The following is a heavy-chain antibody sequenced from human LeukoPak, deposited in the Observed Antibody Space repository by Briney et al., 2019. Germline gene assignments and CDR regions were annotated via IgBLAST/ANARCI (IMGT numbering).Heavy chain of an antibody. CDR2: ISYDGSNK. CDR1: GFTFSSYG. D-gene: IGHD3-16*01. CDR3: AKDPRLRIMITFGGPSPPDY. V-gene: IGHV3-30*18. Sequence: GGSLRLSCAASGFTFSSYGMHWVRQAPGKGLEWVAVISYDGSNKYYADSVKGRFTISRDNSKNTLYLQMNSLRAEDTAVYYCAKDPRLRIMITFGGPSPPDYWGQGTLVTVSS. J-gene: IGHJ4*02.